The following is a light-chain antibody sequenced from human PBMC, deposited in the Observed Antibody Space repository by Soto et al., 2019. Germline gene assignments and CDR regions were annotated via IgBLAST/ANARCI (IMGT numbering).Light chain of an antibody. V-gene: IGLV2-14*01. J-gene: IGLJ2*01. CDR3: SSYTSSSTLVV. CDR1: SSDVGGYNS. Sequence: QSALTQPASVSGSPGQSITISCTGTSSDVGGYNSVSWYQQHPGKAPKLMIYDVSNRPSGVSNRFSGPKSGNTASLTISGLQAEDEADYYCSSYTSSSTLVVFGGGTKLTVL. CDR2: DVS.